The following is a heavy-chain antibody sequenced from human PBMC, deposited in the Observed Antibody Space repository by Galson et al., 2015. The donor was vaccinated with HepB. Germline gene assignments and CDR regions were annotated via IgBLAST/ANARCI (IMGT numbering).Heavy chain of an antibody. D-gene: IGHD3-10*01. CDR2: IIPIFGTA. CDR1: GGTFSSYA. CDR3: ARGKREEYGSGSYSKYYYYSGMDV. J-gene: IGHJ6*02. V-gene: IGHV1-69*13. Sequence: SVKVSCKASGGTFSSYAISWVRQAPGQGLEWMGGIIPIFGTANYAQKFQGRVTITADESTSTAYMELSSLRSEDTAVYYCARGKREEYGSGSYSKYYYYSGMDVWGQGTTVTVSS.